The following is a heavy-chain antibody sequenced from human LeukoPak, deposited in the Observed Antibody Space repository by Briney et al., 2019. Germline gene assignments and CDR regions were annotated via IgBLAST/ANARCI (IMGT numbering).Heavy chain of an antibody. D-gene: IGHD6-13*01. CDR1: GFTFSSYG. Sequence: GGSLRLSCAASGFTFSSYGMHWVRQAPGKGLEWVAFIRYDGSYKYYTDSVKGRFTISRDNSMNTLYLQMNSLRAEDTAVYYCAKEFPPYSSNWYNAFDVWGQGTMVTVSS. CDR3: AKEFPPYSSNWYNAFDV. J-gene: IGHJ3*01. CDR2: IRYDGSYK. V-gene: IGHV3-30*02.